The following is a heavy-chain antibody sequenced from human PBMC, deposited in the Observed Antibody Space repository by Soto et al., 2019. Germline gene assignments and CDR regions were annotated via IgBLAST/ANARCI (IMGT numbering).Heavy chain of an antibody. Sequence: QVQLQESGPGLVKPSQTLSLTCTVSGGSISTGGYYWSWIRQYPGKGLEWIRYIYYTGSAHYNPSLTRRVTMAVITSNNHFSLKLTSVPAADTAVYYCARGRSDIAVVPVDFWGPGTLVSVSS. J-gene: IGHJ4*02. CDR2: IYYTGSA. V-gene: IGHV4-31*03. D-gene: IGHD2-2*01. CDR3: ARGRSDIAVVPVDF. CDR1: GGSISTGGYY.